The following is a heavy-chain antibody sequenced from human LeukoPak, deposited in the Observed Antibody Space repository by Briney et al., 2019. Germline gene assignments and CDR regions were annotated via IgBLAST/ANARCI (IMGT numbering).Heavy chain of an antibody. J-gene: IGHJ5*02. D-gene: IGHD3-22*01. CDR2: IIPIFGTA. V-gene: IGHV1-69*05. Sequence: SVKVSCKVSGYTLTELSMHWVRQAPGQGLEWMGRIIPIFGTANYAQKFQGRVTITTDESTSTAYMELSSLRSEDTAVYYCASCVYDSSGYYLNWFDPWGQGTLVTVSS. CDR3: ASCVYDSSGYYLNWFDP. CDR1: GYTLTELS.